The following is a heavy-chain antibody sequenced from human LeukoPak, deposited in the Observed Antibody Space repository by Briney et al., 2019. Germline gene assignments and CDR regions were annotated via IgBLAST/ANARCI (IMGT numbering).Heavy chain of an antibody. J-gene: IGHJ3*02. D-gene: IGHD1-1*01. CDR1: AGSISSGGYY. V-gene: IGHV4-31*03. Sequence: PSETLSLTCTVSAGSISSGGYYWSWIRQHPGKGLEWIGYIYYSGSTYYNPSLRSRVTISVDTSKKQFSLKLSSVTAADTAVYFCARNDPYAFDIWGQGTVVTVSS. CDR3: ARNDPYAFDI. CDR2: IYYSGST.